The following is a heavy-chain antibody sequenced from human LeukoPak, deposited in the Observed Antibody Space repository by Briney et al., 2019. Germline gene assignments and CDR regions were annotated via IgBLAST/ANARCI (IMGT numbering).Heavy chain of an antibody. J-gene: IGHJ4*02. V-gene: IGHV3-48*02. CDR2: ISGWSSNI. D-gene: IGHD1-14*01. Sequence: PPWGSLRLSCAASGFTFSSYSMNWVRQAPGKGLEWVSYISGWSSNITYADSVRGRFTISTDNAKNSLYLQMNSLRDEDTAVYYCARDRDHAFDYWGQGTLVTVSS. CDR3: ARDRDHAFDY. CDR1: GFTFSSYS.